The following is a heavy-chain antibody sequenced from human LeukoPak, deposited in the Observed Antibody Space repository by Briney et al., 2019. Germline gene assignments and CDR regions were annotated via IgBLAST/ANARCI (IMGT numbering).Heavy chain of an antibody. CDR3: ARALKDYYDSSGSPGY. D-gene: IGHD3-22*01. CDR2: IIPILGIA. V-gene: IGHV1-69*04. J-gene: IGHJ4*02. Sequence: SVKVSCKASGGTFSSYAISWVRQTPGQGLEWMGRIIPILGIANYAQKFQGRVTITADKSTSTAYMELSSLRSEDTAVYYCARALKDYYDSSGSPGYWGQGTLVTVSS. CDR1: GGTFSSYA.